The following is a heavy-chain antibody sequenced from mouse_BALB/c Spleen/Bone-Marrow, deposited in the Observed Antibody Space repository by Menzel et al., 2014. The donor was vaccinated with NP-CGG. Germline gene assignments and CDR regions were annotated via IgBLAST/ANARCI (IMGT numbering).Heavy chain of an antibody. V-gene: IGHV1-15*01. Sequence: QVQLQQSGAELVRPGASVTLSCKASGYTFTDYEMHWVKQTPVHGLEWIGAIDPETGGTAYNQKFKGKATLTADKSSSTAYMELRSLTSEDSAVYYCTRGGNFITTVVDDFDYWGQGTTLTVSS. D-gene: IGHD1-1*01. CDR3: TRGGNFITTVVDDFDY. CDR2: IDPETGGT. J-gene: IGHJ2*01. CDR1: GYTFTDYE.